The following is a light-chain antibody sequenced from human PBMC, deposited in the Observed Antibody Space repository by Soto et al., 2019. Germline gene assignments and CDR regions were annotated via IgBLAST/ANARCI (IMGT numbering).Light chain of an antibody. J-gene: IGKJ1*01. CDR2: GAS. CDR1: QSISDT. V-gene: IGKV3-15*01. CDR3: QHYNSYSEA. Sequence: EIVMTQSPATLSVSPGGRATLSCRASQSISDTLAWYQQKPGQAPRLLIHGASTRATGFPARFSGSGSGTEFTLTISSLQPDDFATYYCQHYNSYSEAFGQGTKVDI.